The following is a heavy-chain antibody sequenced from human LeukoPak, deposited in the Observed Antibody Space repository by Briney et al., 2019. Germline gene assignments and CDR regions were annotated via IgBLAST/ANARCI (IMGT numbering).Heavy chain of an antibody. CDR2: ISPTGEGT. J-gene: IGHJ4*02. CDR3: ARDAGGAWPFDY. CDR1: GFTFSSYG. D-gene: IGHD4-17*01. Sequence: PGGSLRLSCEASGFTFSSYGMHWVRQAPGRGLEWVSTISPTGEGTHYADSVKGRFTISRDNSKNTLSLEMNSLRADDTATYYCARDAGGAWPFDYWGQGTRVIVSS. V-gene: IGHV3-23*01.